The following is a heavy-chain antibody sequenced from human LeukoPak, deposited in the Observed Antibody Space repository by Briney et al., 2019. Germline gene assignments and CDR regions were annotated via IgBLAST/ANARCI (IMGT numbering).Heavy chain of an antibody. Sequence: PGESLKISCKGSGYSFTSYWIGWVRQMPGKGLEWMGIIYPGDSDTRYSPSFQGQVTISADKSISTAYLQWSSLKASDTAMYYCARHGVRFLEYGLEEYGASWFDPWGQGTLVTVSS. CDR2: IYPGDSDT. J-gene: IGHJ5*02. CDR1: GYSFTSYW. D-gene: IGHD3-3*01. CDR3: ARHGVRFLEYGLEEYGASWFDP. V-gene: IGHV5-51*01.